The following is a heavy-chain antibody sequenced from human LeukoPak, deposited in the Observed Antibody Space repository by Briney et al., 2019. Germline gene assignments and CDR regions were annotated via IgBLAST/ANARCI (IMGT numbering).Heavy chain of an antibody. CDR2: ISGSGGST. J-gene: IGHJ4*02. D-gene: IGHD3-16*01. V-gene: IGHV3-23*01. CDR3: AKGYYDYVWGSYYFDY. Sequence: GGSLRLSCAASGFTFSSYAMSWVRQAPGKGLEWVSAISGSGGSTYYADSVKGRFTISIDNSRDTLYLQMNSLRAEDTAVYYCAKGYYDYVWGSYYFDYWGQGTLVTVS. CDR1: GFTFSSYA.